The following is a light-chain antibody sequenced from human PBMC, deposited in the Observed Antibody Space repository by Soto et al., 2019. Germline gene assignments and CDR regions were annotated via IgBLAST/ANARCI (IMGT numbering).Light chain of an antibody. CDR1: QSISSSY. CDR2: AAS. CDR3: QLYGGSHMFS. Sequence: EIVLTQSPGTLSLSPGEGGTLSCRASQSISSSYLAWYQQKPGQSPRLLIYAASSRATGIPDRFSGSGSGTEFTLIISRLEPEDFAVYYCQLYGGSHMFSFGQGTKLEIK. V-gene: IGKV3-20*01. J-gene: IGKJ2*01.